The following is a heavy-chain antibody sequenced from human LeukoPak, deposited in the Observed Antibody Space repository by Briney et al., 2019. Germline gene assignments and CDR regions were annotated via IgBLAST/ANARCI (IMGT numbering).Heavy chain of an antibody. CDR2: INHSGST. V-gene: IGHV4-34*01. CDR1: GGSFSGYY. D-gene: IGHD6-13*01. Sequence: SETLSLTCAVDGGSFSGYYWSWIRQPPGKGLEWTGEINHSGSTNYNPSLKSRVTISVDTSKNQFSLKLSSVTAADTAVYYCARGLKGAYIAAALDLDYWGQGTLVTVSS. CDR3: ARGLKGAYIAAALDLDY. J-gene: IGHJ4*02.